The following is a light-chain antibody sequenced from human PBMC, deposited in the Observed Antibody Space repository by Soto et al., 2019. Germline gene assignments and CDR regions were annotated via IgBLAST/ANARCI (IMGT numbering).Light chain of an antibody. CDR1: SSDVGDFNY. V-gene: IGLV2-14*03. CDR2: DVT. CDR3: SSYSSSSTHVV. J-gene: IGLJ2*01. Sequence: QSALTQPASVSGSPGRSVTISCTGSSSDVGDFNYVSWYQHLPGRAPKLIIYDVTNRPSGISYRFSASKSGRTASLTISGLQAEYEADSYCSSYSSSSTHVVFGGGTKLTVL.